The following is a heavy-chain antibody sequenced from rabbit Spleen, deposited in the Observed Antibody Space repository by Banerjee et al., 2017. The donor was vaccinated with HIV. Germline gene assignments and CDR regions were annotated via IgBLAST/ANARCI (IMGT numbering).Heavy chain of an antibody. CDR2: IAGSSSDFT. Sequence: QSLEESGGDLVKPGASLTLTCTASGFSFSSSDYMCWVRQAPGKGLEWISCIAGSSSDFTYSATWAKGRFTISKTSSTTVTLQMTSLTAADTATYFCARDTASSFSSYGMDLWGPGTLVTVS. D-gene: IGHD8-1*01. CDR1: GFSFSSSDY. CDR3: ARDTASSFSSYGMDL. J-gene: IGHJ6*01. V-gene: IGHV1S40*01.